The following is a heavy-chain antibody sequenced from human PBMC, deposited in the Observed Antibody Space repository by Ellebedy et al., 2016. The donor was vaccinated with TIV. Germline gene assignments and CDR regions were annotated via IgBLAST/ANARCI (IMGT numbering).Heavy chain of an antibody. CDR3: VKGTRKSVTTSLDY. Sequence: GESLKISCAASGITFDDFAMHWVRPAPGKGLEWVSLNSWDGGKTNYADSARGRFTICRDNGKDSLYRQMNSLRPVDTAFYYFVKGTRKSVTTSLDYWGQGTLVTVSS. V-gene: IGHV3-43D*03. CDR1: GITFDDFA. D-gene: IGHD4-17*01. J-gene: IGHJ4*02. CDR2: NSWDGGKT.